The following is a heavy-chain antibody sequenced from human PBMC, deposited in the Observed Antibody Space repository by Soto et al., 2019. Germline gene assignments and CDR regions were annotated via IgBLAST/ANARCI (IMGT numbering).Heavy chain of an antibody. D-gene: IGHD3-22*01. CDR3: AKDSPPGYYDSSGYYFKEAIYNWFDP. Sequence: GGSLRLSCAASGFTFSSYAMSWVRQAPGKGLEWVSAISGSGGSTYYADSVKGRFTISRDNSKNTLYLQMNSLRAEDTAVYYCAKDSPPGYYDSSGYYFKEAIYNWFDPWGQGTLVTVSS. CDR1: GFTFSSYA. J-gene: IGHJ5*02. V-gene: IGHV3-23*01. CDR2: ISGSGGST.